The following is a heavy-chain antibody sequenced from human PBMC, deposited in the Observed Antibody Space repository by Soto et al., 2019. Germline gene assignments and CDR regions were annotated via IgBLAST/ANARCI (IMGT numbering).Heavy chain of an antibody. J-gene: IGHJ4*01. V-gene: IGHV4-31*03. CDR1: GASISRENYY. CDR2: IYFTGST. Sequence: PSETLSLPCTVSGASISRENYYWSWFCQRPGKGLVWIGFIYFTGSTYYNPSLKSRVAISVDTSKSQFSLSVTSVTAADTAVYYCARVQATYGSQCFDYWGHGALVAVSS. D-gene: IGHD3-10*01. CDR3: ARVQATYGSQCFDY.